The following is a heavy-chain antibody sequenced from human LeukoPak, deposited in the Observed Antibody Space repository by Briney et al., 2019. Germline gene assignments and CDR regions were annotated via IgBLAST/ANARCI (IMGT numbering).Heavy chain of an antibody. CDR2: IRYDGTNT. CDR3: ARDTYGSGSYYGGFDY. Sequence: GGSLRLSCAASGFSFSDYDMHWVRQAPGKGLEWVTFIRYDGTNTYADSVKGRFTISRDNSKNTVYLQMNSLRAEDTALYYCARDTYGSGSYYGGFDYWGQGTLVTVSS. J-gene: IGHJ4*02. CDR1: GFSFSDYD. D-gene: IGHD3-10*01. V-gene: IGHV3-30*02.